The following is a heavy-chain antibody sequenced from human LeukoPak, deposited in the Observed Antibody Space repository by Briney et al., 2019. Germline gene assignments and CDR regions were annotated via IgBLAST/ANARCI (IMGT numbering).Heavy chain of an antibody. J-gene: IGHJ4*02. CDR2: ISGSGGST. D-gene: IGHD6-13*01. V-gene: IGHV3-23*01. CDR1: GFTFSSYA. Sequence: GGSLRLSCAASGFTFSSYAMSWARQAPGKGLEWVSSISGSGGSTYYADSVKGRFTISRDNSKNTLYLQMNSLRAEDTAVYYCAKAMYSSSWYLLSLLDYWGQGTLVTVSS. CDR3: AKAMYSSSWYLLSLLDY.